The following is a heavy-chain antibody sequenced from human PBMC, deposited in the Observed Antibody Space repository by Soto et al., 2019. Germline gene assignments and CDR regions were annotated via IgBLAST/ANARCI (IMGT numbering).Heavy chain of an antibody. CDR1: GFTFSSYA. CDR2: ISGSGGST. CDR3: AKDPRRRGWFDP. J-gene: IGHJ5*02. V-gene: IGHV3-23*01. Sequence: EVRLLESGGGLVQPGGSLRLSCAASGFTFSSYAMSWVRQAPGKGLEWVSAISGSGGSTYYADSVKGRFTISRDNSKNTLYLQMNSLRAEDTAVYYCAKDPRRRGWFDPWGQGTLVTVSS. D-gene: IGHD3-16*01.